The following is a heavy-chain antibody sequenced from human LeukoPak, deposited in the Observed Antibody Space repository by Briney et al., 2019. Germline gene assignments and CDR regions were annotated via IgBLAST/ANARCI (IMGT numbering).Heavy chain of an antibody. D-gene: IGHD3-10*01. J-gene: IGHJ3*02. V-gene: IGHV3-53*01. CDR3: ARSMVRGVVGAFDI. Sequence: GGSLRLSCEASGFTVITNFMSWVRQAPGKGLEWVSVIYSGGEIYYTDSVKGRFTISRDNSKNTLYLQMNSLRAEDTAVYYCARSMVRGVVGAFDIWGQGTMVTVSS. CDR2: IYSGGEI. CDR1: GFTVITNF.